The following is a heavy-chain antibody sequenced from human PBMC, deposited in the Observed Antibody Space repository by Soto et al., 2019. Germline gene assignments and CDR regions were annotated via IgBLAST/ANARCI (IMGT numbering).Heavy chain of an antibody. J-gene: IGHJ6*03. CDR1: GFTFSTYG. CDR3: AKDGIPAATSYYYYMDV. V-gene: IGHV3-30*18. CDR2: ISYDGSNK. Sequence: QVHLVESGGGVVQPGRSLRLSCAASGFTFSTYGMHWVRQASGKGLEWVAVISYDGSNKYDADSVKGRFTISRDNSKNTLYLQMNSLRAEDTAVYYCAKDGIPAATSYYYYMDVWGKGTAVTVSS. D-gene: IGHD6-13*01.